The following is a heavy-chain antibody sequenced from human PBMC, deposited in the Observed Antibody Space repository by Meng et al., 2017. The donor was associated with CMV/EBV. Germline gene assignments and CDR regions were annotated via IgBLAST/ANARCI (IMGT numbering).Heavy chain of an antibody. CDR1: GNIFTKNG. J-gene: IGHJ4*02. D-gene: IGHD4-17*01. Sequence: ASVKVSCKAPGNIFTKNGISWVRQAPGQRLEWMGWISADNQNTNLVQRFQGRVTMTIETSTNTAYVELNSLRAEDTAVYYCARVHFGDYGMDYWGQGTLVTVSS. V-gene: IGHV1-18*01. CDR3: ARVHFGDYGMDY. CDR2: ISADNQNT.